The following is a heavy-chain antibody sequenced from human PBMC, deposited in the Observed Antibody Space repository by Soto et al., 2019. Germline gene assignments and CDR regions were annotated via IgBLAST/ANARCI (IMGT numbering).Heavy chain of an antibody. CDR1: GFTFSSYG. CDR3: AKGERVDTAMFPEPRSRYYYYGMDV. J-gene: IGHJ6*02. D-gene: IGHD5-18*01. V-gene: IGHV3-30*18. CDR2: ISYDGGNK. Sequence: GGSLRLSCAASGFTFSSYGMHWVRQAPGKGLEWVAVISYDGGNKYYADSVKGRFTISRDNSKNTLYLQMNSLRAEDTAVYYCAKGERVDTAMFPEPRSRYYYYGMDVWGQGTTVTVSS.